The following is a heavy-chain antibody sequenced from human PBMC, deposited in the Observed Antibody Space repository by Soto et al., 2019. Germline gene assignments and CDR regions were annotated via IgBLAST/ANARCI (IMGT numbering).Heavy chain of an antibody. CDR3: ARGGWTTYYSPFFDY. CDR1: GFSLSSSGVG. D-gene: IGHD3-10*01. J-gene: IGHJ4*02. Sequence: QITLKESGPTLVRPTQTLTLTCTFSGFSLSSSGVGVGWIRQPPGKALEWLTLIYWDDDKRYSPALKSRLTLTTDTSKNQVVLTLTKLDTVDTATYYCARGGWTTYYSPFFDYWGQGTRVTVPS. V-gene: IGHV2-5*02. CDR2: IYWDDDK.